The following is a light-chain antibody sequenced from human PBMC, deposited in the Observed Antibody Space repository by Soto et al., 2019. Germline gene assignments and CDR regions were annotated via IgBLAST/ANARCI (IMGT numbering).Light chain of an antibody. CDR1: SSDVGGFNY. CDR3: SSYTSSSSQV. V-gene: IGLV2-14*03. CDR2: DVI. J-gene: IGLJ1*01. Sequence: QSALTQPASVSGSPGQSITISCTGTSSDVGGFNYVSWYQQHPGKAPKLMVYDVINRPSGVSNRFSGSKSGDTASLTISGLQADDEADYYCSSYTSSSSQVFGSGTKLTVL.